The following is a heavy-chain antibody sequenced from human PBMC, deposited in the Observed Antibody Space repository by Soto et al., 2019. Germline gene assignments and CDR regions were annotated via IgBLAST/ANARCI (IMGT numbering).Heavy chain of an antibody. J-gene: IGHJ6*02. D-gene: IGHD3-10*01. Sequence: GASVKVSCKASGGTFSSYAISWVRQAPGQGLEWMGWISAYNGNTNYAQKLQGRVTMTTDTSTSTAYMELRSLRSDDTAVYYCARDSGVHSTLLNYYYYGMDVWGQGTTVTVSS. V-gene: IGHV1-18*01. CDR3: ARDSGVHSTLLNYYYYGMDV. CDR1: GGTFSSYA. CDR2: ISAYNGNT.